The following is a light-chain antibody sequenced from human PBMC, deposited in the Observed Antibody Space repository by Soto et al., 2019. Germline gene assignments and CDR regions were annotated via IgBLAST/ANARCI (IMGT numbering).Light chain of an antibody. CDR1: QTVERW. CDR3: QQYNSYST. V-gene: IGKV1-5*03. Sequence: DIQMTQSPSTLSASVGDRVTITCRASQTVERWLAWYQQKPGKAPNLVIYKASSLESGVPSRFSGSGSGEKFTLTISSMQPESLATFYCQQYNSYSTYGRGTKVDIK. J-gene: IGKJ1*01. CDR2: KAS.